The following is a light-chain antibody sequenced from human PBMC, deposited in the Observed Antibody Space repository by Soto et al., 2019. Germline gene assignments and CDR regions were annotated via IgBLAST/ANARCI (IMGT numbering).Light chain of an antibody. CDR1: QSVRDN. Sequence: EILLTQSPGALAVSPGEVATLSCRASQSVRDNLAWYQQKPGQAPRLLIYRASIRATGVPARFSGSGSGTEFTLTISGLQSGDVSIYFCQHYNFWPHSFGQGTKVDIK. CDR2: RAS. CDR3: QHYNFWPHS. V-gene: IGKV3-15*01. J-gene: IGKJ2*01.